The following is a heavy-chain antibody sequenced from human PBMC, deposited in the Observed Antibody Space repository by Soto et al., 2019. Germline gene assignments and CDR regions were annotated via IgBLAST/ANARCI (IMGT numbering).Heavy chain of an antibody. CDR1: GYSISSGYY. V-gene: IGHV4-38-2*01. D-gene: IGHD2-15*01. CDR3: ARARWYDAFDV. Sequence: SETLSLTCAVSGYSISSGYYWGWIRQPPGKGLEWIGSTFHGGNTYYNPSLKSRVTISVDMSKNQFSLKLNSVTAADTAVYYCARARWYDAFDVWGQGTVVTVSS. CDR2: TFHGGNT. J-gene: IGHJ3*01.